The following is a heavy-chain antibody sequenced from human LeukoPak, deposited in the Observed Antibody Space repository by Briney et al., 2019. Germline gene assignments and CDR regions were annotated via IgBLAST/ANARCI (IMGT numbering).Heavy chain of an antibody. V-gene: IGHV4-31*03. D-gene: IGHD3-3*01. Sequence: KPSETLSLTCTVSGGSISSSTYYWGWIRQHPGKGLEWIGYVYYSGSTYYSPSLRSRLSISVDTSKNQFSLNLRSVTAADTAVYYCARAILTASGSVWYFDLWGRGTLVTVSS. CDR3: ARAILTASGSVWYFDL. CDR1: GGSISSSTYY. J-gene: IGHJ2*01. CDR2: VYYSGST.